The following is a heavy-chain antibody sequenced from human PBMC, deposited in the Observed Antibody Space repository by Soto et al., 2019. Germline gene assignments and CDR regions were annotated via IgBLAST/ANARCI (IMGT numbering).Heavy chain of an antibody. CDR2: ISSSSSTI. J-gene: IGHJ4*02. D-gene: IGHD6-13*01. CDR1: GFTCSSYS. V-gene: IGHV3-48*01. CDR3: ARDPTGIAAAGRYYFDY. Sequence: EVQLVESGGGLVQPGGSLRLSCAASGFTCSSYSMNWVRQAPGKGLEWVSYISSSSSTIYYADSVKGRFTISRDNAKNSLYLQVNSLRAEDTAVYYCARDPTGIAAAGRYYFDYWGQGTLVTVSS.